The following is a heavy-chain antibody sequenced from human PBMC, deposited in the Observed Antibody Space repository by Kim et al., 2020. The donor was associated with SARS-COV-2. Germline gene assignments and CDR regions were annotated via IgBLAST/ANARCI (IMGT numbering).Heavy chain of an antibody. CDR3: ARHRSITMVRGVPTLFDY. Sequence: QGRVTITADESTSTAYMELSSLRSEDTAVYYCARHRSITMVRGVPTLFDYWGQGTLVTVSS. D-gene: IGHD3-10*01. V-gene: IGHV1-69*01. J-gene: IGHJ4*02.